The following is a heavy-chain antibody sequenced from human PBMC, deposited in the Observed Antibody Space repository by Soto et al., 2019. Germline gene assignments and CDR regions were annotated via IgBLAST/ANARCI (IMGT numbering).Heavy chain of an antibody. J-gene: IGHJ4*02. Sequence: EVQLLESGGGLVQPGGSRRLSCAASGFTFSSYAMRWVRQAPGKGLEWVSAISGSGDSTYYADSVKGRFTISRDNSKNTLYLQMNSLRGEDTAVYHCARRGSGSYYDYWGQGTLVTVSS. CDR1: GFTFSSYA. CDR3: ARRGSGSYYDY. D-gene: IGHD1-26*01. CDR2: ISGSGDST. V-gene: IGHV3-23*01.